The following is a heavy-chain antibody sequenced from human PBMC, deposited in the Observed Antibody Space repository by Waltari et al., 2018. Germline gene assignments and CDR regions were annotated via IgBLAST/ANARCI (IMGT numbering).Heavy chain of an antibody. D-gene: IGHD6-6*01. CDR1: GFTFSSYG. J-gene: IGHJ4*02. V-gene: IGHV3-30*02. CDR2: IRYDGRNK. CDR3: AKSVAARPDY. Sequence: QVQLVESGGGVVQPGGSLRLSCAASGFTFSSYGMHWVRQAPGKGMEWVAFIRYDGRNKYYVEFVKGRFTISRENSTNTLYLQMNSLRAEATAVYYCAKSVAARPDYWGQGTLVPVSS.